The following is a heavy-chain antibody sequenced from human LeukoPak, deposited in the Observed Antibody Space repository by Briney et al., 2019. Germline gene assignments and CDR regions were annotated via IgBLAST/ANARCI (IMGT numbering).Heavy chain of an antibody. D-gene: IGHD1-26*01. Sequence: GSSEKVSCKASGGTFSSYAISWVRQAPGQGLEWMGGIIPFFGTAQYAQKIQGRVTITTDESTITSYMELTSLTSEDTAVYYCARGSGSYSFIYWGQGTLVTVSS. J-gene: IGHJ4*02. V-gene: IGHV1-69*05. CDR1: GGTFSSYA. CDR2: IIPFFGTA. CDR3: ARGSGSYSFIY.